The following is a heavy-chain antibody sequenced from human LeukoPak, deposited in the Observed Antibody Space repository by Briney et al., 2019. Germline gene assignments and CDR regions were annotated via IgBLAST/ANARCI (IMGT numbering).Heavy chain of an antibody. D-gene: IGHD2-15*01. Sequence: PGGSLRLSCAASGFTFRSYAMHWVRQAPGKGLEWVAVISYDGSNKSYADSVKGRFTISRDNSKNTLYLQMNSLRAEDTAVYYCARGFCSGGSCYTEVGSNLDYWGQGTLVTVSS. J-gene: IGHJ4*02. CDR2: ISYDGSNK. CDR1: GFTFRSYA. CDR3: ARGFCSGGSCYTEVGSNLDY. V-gene: IGHV3-30*04.